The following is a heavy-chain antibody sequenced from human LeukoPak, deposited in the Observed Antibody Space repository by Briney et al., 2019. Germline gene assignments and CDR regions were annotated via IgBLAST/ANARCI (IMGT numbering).Heavy chain of an antibody. V-gene: IGHV3-66*01. CDR1: GFTVSSNY. D-gene: IGHD2-2*01. J-gene: IGHJ6*02. CDR2: MYSGGST. CDR3: AREQVVVGRGYYGMDV. Sequence: GGSLRLSCAASGFTVSSNYMNWVRQAPGKGLEWVSVMYSGGSTFYGDSVKGRFTISRDNSMNTLYLQMNSLRVDDTAVYYCAREQVVVGRGYYGMDVWGQGTTVTVS.